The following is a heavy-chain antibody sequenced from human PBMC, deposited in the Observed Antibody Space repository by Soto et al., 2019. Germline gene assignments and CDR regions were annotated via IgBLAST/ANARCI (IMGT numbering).Heavy chain of an antibody. D-gene: IGHD6-19*01. V-gene: IGHV3-48*02. CDR3: ARDYSSGWYGAFDI. CDR2: ISSSSSII. J-gene: IGHJ3*02. CDR1: GFTFSSYS. Sequence: GSLRLSCAASGFTFSSYSMNWVRQAPGKGLEWVSYISSSSSIIYYADSVKGRFTISRDNAKNSLYLQMNSLRDEDTAVYYCARDYSSGWYGAFDIWGQGTMVTVSS.